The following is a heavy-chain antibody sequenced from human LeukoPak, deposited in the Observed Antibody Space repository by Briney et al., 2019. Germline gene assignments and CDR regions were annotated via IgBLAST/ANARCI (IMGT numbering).Heavy chain of an antibody. CDR1: GFTFSSYA. CDR3: ARGALLRYFDWPIGKAYGMDV. V-gene: IGHV3-30*04. CDR2: ISYDGSNK. D-gene: IGHD3-9*01. J-gene: IGHJ6*02. Sequence: PGRSLRLSCAASGFTFSSYAMHWVRQAPGKGLEWVAVISYDGSNKYYADSVKGRFTISRDNAKNSLYLQMNSLRAEDTAVYYCARGALLRYFDWPIGKAYGMDVWGQGTTVTVSS.